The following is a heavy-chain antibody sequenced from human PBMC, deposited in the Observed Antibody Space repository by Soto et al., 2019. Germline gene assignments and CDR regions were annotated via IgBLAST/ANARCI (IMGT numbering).Heavy chain of an antibody. D-gene: IGHD3-10*01. V-gene: IGHV5-51*01. Sequence: PGESLKISCTGSGYRLTYYWIGWVRQMPGKGLEWLWIIHPGDSDTRYSPYFQGQGTISVDKSISTAYLQWSLLKASDTGMYYCARLEFGELLGGMDGWGQLPTVILSS. CDR3: ARLEFGELLGGMDG. CDR1: GYRLTYYW. J-gene: IGHJ6*02. CDR2: IHPGDSDT.